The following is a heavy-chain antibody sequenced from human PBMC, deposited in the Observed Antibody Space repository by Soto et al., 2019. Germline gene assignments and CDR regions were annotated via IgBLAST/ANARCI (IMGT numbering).Heavy chain of an antibody. Sequence: NPSETLSLTCTVSGGSISSYYWSWIRQPPGKGLEWIGYIYYSGSTNYNPSLKSRVTISVDTSKNQFSLKLSSVTAADTAVYYCARKDYGDYAFDYWGQGTLVTVSS. CDR1: GGSISSYY. CDR3: ARKDYGDYAFDY. J-gene: IGHJ4*02. D-gene: IGHD4-17*01. V-gene: IGHV4-59*01. CDR2: IYYSGST.